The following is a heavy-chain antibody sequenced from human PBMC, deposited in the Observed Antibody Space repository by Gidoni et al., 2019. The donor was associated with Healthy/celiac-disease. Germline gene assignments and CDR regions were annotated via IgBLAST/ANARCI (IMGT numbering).Heavy chain of an antibody. CDR3: EKEHLGRIAAQYFQH. CDR1: GFPFDGYA. J-gene: IGHJ1*01. V-gene: IGHV3-9*01. CDR2: ISWNCGSF. Sequence: EVQLVESGGGLVQPGSSLSFSCAASGFPFDGYAMHWVRQAPGKGVEWVSGISWNCGSFAYADSVKGRFIISRDNDKKSLYLQMNSLRAEDTAFYYCEKEHLGRIAAQYFQHWGQGTLVTVSS. D-gene: IGHD6-13*01.